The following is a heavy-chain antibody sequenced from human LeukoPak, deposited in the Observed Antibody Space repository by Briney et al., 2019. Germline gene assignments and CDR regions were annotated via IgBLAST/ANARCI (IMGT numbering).Heavy chain of an antibody. CDR3: ARGRTYGSGSYSANWFDP. D-gene: IGHD3-10*01. V-gene: IGHV4-59*01. CDR1: SGSISSYY. CDR2: MYSSGSA. Sequence: SETPSLTCTVSSGSISSYYWSWVRQPPGKGLEWIGYMYSSGSANYNPSLKSRVTMSVDTSKDQFSLKLSSVTAADTAVYYCARGRTYGSGSYSANWFDPWGQGTLVTVSS. J-gene: IGHJ5*02.